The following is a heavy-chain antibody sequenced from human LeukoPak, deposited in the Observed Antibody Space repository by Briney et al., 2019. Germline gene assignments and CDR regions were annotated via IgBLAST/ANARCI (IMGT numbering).Heavy chain of an antibody. Sequence: GGSLRLSCTASGFIFRDYCMTWVRPAPGKGLEWVGFVRSDSHDGTTEYAASVNGRFFISRDNSRNIAYLQMNNLEIEDTAVYYCTRGETVPDARYYFDSWGQGALVTVSS. CDR1: GFIFRDYC. V-gene: IGHV3-49*04. J-gene: IGHJ4*02. D-gene: IGHD1-14*01. CDR2: VRSDSHDGTT. CDR3: TRGETVPDARYYFDS.